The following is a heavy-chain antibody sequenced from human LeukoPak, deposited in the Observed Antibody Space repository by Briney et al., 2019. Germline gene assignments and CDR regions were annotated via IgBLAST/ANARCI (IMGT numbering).Heavy chain of an antibody. CDR1: GFTFDDYG. V-gene: IGHV3-7*01. D-gene: IGHD5-18*01. CDR2: IKQDGSEK. J-gene: IGHJ4*02. CDR3: ARDAGYSYGYSDFDY. Sequence: GGSLRLSCAASGFTFDDYGMSWVRQAPGKGLEWVANIKQDGSEKYYVDSVKGRFTISRDNAKNSLYLQMNSLRAEDTAVYYCARDAGYSYGYSDFDYWGQGTLVTVSS.